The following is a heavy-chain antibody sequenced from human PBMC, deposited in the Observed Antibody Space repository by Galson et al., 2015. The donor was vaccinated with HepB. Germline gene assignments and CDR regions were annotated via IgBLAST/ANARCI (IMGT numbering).Heavy chain of an antibody. CDR3: AKGADYYYDSSGYSNPYFDY. CDR1: AFTFSSYA. D-gene: IGHD3-22*01. CDR2: IRGGGGRT. V-gene: IGHV3-23*01. J-gene: IGHJ4*02. Sequence: SLRLSCAASAFTFSSYAMSWVRQAPGTGLEWVSGIRGGGGRTYYADSVKGRFTISRDNSKNTLYLQMNSLRAEDTAVYYCAKGADYYYDSSGYSNPYFDYWGQGTLVTVSS.